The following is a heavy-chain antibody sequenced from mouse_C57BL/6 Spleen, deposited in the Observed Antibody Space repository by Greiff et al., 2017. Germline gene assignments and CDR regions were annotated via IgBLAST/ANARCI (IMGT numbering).Heavy chain of an antibody. D-gene: IGHD2-4*01. Sequence: EVQLQESGGGLVQPKGSLKLSCAASGFSFNTYAMNWVRQAPGKGLEWVARIRSKSNNYATYYADSVKDRFTISRDDSESMLYLQMNNLKTEDTAMYYCVRQRHYDDAMDYWGQGTSVTVSS. CDR3: VRQRHYDDAMDY. J-gene: IGHJ4*01. CDR2: IRSKSNNYAT. V-gene: IGHV10-1*01. CDR1: GFSFNTYA.